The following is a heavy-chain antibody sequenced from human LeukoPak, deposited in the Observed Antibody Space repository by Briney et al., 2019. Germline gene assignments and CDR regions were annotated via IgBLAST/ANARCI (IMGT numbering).Heavy chain of an antibody. J-gene: IGHJ4*02. V-gene: IGHV3-33*01. CDR3: ARDLLLWFGELSGDSDY. CDR1: GFTFSSYG. Sequence: GGSLRLSCAASGFTFSSYGMHWVRQAPGKGLEWVAVIWYDGSNKYYADSVKGRFTISRDNSKNTLHLQMNSLRAEDTAVYYCARDLLLWFGELSGDSDYWGQGTLVTVSS. CDR2: IWYDGSNK. D-gene: IGHD3-10*01.